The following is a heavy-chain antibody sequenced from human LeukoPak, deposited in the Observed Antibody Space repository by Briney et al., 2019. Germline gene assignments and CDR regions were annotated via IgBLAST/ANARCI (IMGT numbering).Heavy chain of an antibody. Sequence: PSETLSLTCTVSGDSISGYYWSWIRQPPGKGLEWIGYVYHAGHTHYSPSLKSRVTVSLDTSRNQVSLILSSVTAADTAVYYCARHRFGHLFDYWGQGTLVFVSS. J-gene: IGHJ4*02. V-gene: IGHV4-59*01. CDR2: VYHAGHT. CDR1: GDSISGYY. CDR3: ARHRFGHLFDY. D-gene: IGHD3-16*01.